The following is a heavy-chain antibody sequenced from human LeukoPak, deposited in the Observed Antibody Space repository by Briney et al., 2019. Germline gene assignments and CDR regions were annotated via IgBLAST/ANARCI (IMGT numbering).Heavy chain of an antibody. CDR3: ARDQNNAFDI. CDR2: IYYSGST. Sequence: PSETLSLTCTVSGGSISSGGYCWSWIRQQPGKGLEWIGYIYYSGSTYYNPSLKSRVTISVDTSKNQFSLKLSSVTAADTAVYYCARDQNNAFDIWGQGTMVTVSS. V-gene: IGHV4-31*03. CDR1: GGSISSGGYC. J-gene: IGHJ3*02.